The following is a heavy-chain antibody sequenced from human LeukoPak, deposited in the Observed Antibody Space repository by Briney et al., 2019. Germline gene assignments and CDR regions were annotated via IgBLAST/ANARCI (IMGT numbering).Heavy chain of an antibody. CDR2: IYPGDSDT. CDR3: ARHFSGGDDY. CDR1: GYNFTNYW. Sequence: GESLKISCKGSGYNFTNYWIGWVRQMSGKGLEWMGVIYPGDSDTTYSPSFQGQVTISVDKSISTAYLRWSSLKDSDTAMYYCARHFSGGDDYWGQGTLVTVSS. V-gene: IGHV5-51*01. J-gene: IGHJ4*02. D-gene: IGHD2-21*02.